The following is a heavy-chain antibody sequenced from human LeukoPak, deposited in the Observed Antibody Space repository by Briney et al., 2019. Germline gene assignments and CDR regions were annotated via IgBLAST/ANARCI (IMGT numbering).Heavy chain of an antibody. D-gene: IGHD3/OR15-3a*01. CDR3: AKGYEFVFDY. Sequence: SQTLSLTCAVPGGSISSGGYSWSWIRQPPGKGLEWIGYIYHSGSTYYNPSLKSRVTISVDRSKNQFSLKLSSVPAADTAVYYCAKGYEFVFDYWGQGTLVTVSS. CDR1: GGSISSGGYS. J-gene: IGHJ4*02. V-gene: IGHV4-30-2*01. CDR2: IYHSGST.